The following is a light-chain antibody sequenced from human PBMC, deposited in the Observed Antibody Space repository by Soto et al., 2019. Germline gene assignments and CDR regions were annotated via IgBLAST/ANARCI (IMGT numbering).Light chain of an antibody. J-gene: IGLJ2*01. CDR1: SSDVGSYNY. CDR3: TSYTSISTVV. Sequence: QSVLTQPASVSGSPGQSITISCTGTSSDVGSYNYVSWYQQHPGKAPKLMIYEVRNRPSGVSDRFSGSKSGNTASLTISGLQAEDEADYYCTSYTSISTVVFGGGTKLTVL. V-gene: IGLV2-14*01. CDR2: EVR.